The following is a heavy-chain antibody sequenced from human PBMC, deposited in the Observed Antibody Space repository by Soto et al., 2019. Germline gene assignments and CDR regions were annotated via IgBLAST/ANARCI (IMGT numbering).Heavy chain of an antibody. CDR3: PQVKWNYKRGWFDT. V-gene: IGHV1-24*01. D-gene: IGHD1-7*01. CDR2: FDPDGGET. CDR1: GYTFTEVS. Sequence: ASVKVSCKVSGYTFTEVSIHWVRQAPGKGLEWMGGFDPDGGETVYAQKFQGRVRMTEDTSTETAYMEVSSLRPEDTDVYYCPQVKWNYKRGWFDTWGQGTLVTVSS. J-gene: IGHJ5*02.